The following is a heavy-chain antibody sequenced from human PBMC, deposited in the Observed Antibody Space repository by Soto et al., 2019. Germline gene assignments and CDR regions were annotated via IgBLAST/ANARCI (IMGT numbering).Heavy chain of an antibody. CDR3: AQGKISTTGLNY. V-gene: IGHV3-23*01. J-gene: IGHJ4*02. D-gene: IGHD1-1*01. CDR2: ISNSGGST. CDR1: GSTFSSYA. Sequence: GGSLRLSCAASGSTFSSYAMSWARQAPGKGLEWVSSISNSGGSTYHADSVKGRFTISRDDSEKTLYLQMNSLRVEDAAIYFCAQGKISTTGLNYWGQGTLVTVSS.